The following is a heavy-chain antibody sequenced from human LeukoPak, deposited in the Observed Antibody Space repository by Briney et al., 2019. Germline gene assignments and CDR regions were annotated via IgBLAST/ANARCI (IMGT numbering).Heavy chain of an antibody. J-gene: IGHJ6*02. CDR2: INHSGST. CDR3: AREVVVAPLYYYYYGMDV. V-gene: IGHV4-34*01. CDR1: GGSFSGYY. D-gene: IGHD2-15*01. Sequence: SETLSLTCAVYGGSFSGYYWTWIRQRPGKGLEWIGEINHSGSTNYNPSLKSRVSISLDTSKNQVSLKLSSVTAADTAVYYCAREVVVAPLYYYYYGMDVWGQGTTVTVSS.